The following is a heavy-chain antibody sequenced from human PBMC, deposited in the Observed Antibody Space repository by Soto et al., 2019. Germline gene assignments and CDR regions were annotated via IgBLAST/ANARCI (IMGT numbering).Heavy chain of an antibody. D-gene: IGHD3-16*01. Sequence: QVQLVQSGAEVKNPGASVKVSCKASGYTFTRYGIGWARQAPGQGREGMGWINTYNGNTNYAQNVQGRVTLTTDTSTSTAYMELRSLRSNDTAIYYCAMVDVYVTPSPQDVWGQGTTVIVSS. CDR1: GYTFTRYG. CDR2: INTYNGNT. V-gene: IGHV1-18*01. J-gene: IGHJ6*02. CDR3: AMVDVYVTPSPQDV.